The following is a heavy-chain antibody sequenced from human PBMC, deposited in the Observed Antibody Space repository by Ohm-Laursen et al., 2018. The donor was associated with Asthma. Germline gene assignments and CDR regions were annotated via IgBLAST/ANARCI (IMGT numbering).Heavy chain of an antibody. Sequence: SQTLSLTCAVYGGSFSGYYWSWIRQPPGKGLEWIGEINHSGSTNYNPSLKSRVTISVDTSKNQFSLKLSSVTAADTAVYYCARGDYGSGSYYWGQGTLVTVSS. CDR1: GGSFSGYY. J-gene: IGHJ4*02. CDR2: INHSGST. CDR3: ARGDYGSGSYY. V-gene: IGHV4-34*01. D-gene: IGHD3-10*01.